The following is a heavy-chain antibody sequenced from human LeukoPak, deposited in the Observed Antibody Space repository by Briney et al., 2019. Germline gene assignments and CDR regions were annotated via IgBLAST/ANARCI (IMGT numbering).Heavy chain of an antibody. CDR1: GFTFSNYA. V-gene: IGHV3-23*01. CDR2: ISSGGSGR. D-gene: IGHD6-19*01. Sequence: PGGSLRLSCAASGFTFSNYAMTWVRQAPGKGLEWISGISSGGSGRFYADSVKGRFTVSRDNSRKTLFLEMSSLRSEDTAVYYCAKSVAGKGDLLGAEPDYWGQGTLVSVSS. J-gene: IGHJ4*02. CDR3: AKSVAGKGDLLGAEPDY.